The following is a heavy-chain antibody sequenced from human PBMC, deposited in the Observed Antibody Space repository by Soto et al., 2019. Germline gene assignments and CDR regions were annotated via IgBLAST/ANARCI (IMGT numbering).Heavy chain of an antibody. Sequence: PSETLSLTCAVYGGSFSGYYWSWIRQPPGKGLEWIGEINHSGGTNYNPSLKSRVTISVDTSKNQFSLKLSSVTAADTAVYYCARVLLWFGELYGNWFDPSGQGTLVTVSS. CDR1: GGSFSGYY. J-gene: IGHJ5*02. D-gene: IGHD3-10*01. V-gene: IGHV4-34*01. CDR3: ARVLLWFGELYGNWFDP. CDR2: INHSGGT.